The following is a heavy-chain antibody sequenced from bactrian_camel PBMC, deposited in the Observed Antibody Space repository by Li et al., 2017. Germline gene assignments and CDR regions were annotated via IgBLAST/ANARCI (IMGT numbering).Heavy chain of an antibody. CDR3: ATVQRVGGSSP. J-gene: IGHJ4*01. Sequence: HVQLVESGGGSVQAGGSLRLSCAVSQSQDDTYATDSMAWFRQAPGKEREGVAAIDPDGSTVYADSVKGRFTVSRDGAKGTLYLQMNSLKTEDTAVYFCATVQRVGGSSPRAQGTQVTVS. CDR1: QSQDDTYATDS. CDR2: IDPDGST. D-gene: IGHD2*01. V-gene: IGHV3S55*01.